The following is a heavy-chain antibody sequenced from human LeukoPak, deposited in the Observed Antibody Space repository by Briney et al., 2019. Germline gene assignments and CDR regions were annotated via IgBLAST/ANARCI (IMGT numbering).Heavy chain of an antibody. D-gene: IGHD5-18*01. CDR2: ISGSGGST. CDR3: AKDEIPLWSTGSFDY. V-gene: IGHV3-23*01. Sequence: PGGSLRLSCAASGFTFSSYAMSWVRQAPGKGLEWVSVISGSGGSTYSADSAKGRFTISRNNSKNTLYLQMTSLRAKDTAVYYCAKDEIPLWSTGSFDYWGQGTLVTVSS. CDR1: GFTFSSYA. J-gene: IGHJ4*02.